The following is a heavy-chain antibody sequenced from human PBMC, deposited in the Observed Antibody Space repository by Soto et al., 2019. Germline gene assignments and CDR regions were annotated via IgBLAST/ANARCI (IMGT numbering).Heavy chain of an antibody. D-gene: IGHD2-2*01. CDR1: RDSFKMYR. Sequence: LSSASCRDSFKMYRMDWGCKAPGKGLEWVSSISSSSTYIFYADSVKGRFTISRDNAKNSLYLQMNSLRAEDTAVYYCGGSSTYPQSGARGRYCGQGALGTVSS. V-gene: IGHV3-21*01. CDR3: GGSSTYPQSGARGRY. J-gene: IGHJ4*02. CDR2: ISSSSTYI.